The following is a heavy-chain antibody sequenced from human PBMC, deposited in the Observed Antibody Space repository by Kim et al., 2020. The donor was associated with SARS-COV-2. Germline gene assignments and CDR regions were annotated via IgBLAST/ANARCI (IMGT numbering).Heavy chain of an antibody. J-gene: IGHJ5*02. Sequence: SETLSLTCTXSGGSISSYYWSWIRQPPGKGLEWIGYIYYSGSTNYNPSLKSRVTISVDTSKNQFSLKLSSVTAADTAVYYCAMLRRITIFGVVIITWFDPWGQGTLVTVSS. CDR3: AMLRRITIFGVVIITWFDP. D-gene: IGHD3-3*01. CDR1: GGSISSYY. V-gene: IGHV4-59*08. CDR2: IYYSGST.